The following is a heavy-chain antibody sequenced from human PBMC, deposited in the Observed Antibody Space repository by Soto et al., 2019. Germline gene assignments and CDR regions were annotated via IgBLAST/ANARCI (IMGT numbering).Heavy chain of an antibody. CDR2: ISAYNGNT. D-gene: IGHD2-21*01. J-gene: IGHJ4*02. Sequence: ASVKVSCKASCYTFTRYGISWVRQAPGQGLEWMGWISAYNGNTNYAQKLQGRVTMTTDTSTSTAYMELRSLRSDDTAVYYCAIVGPSPFPIPDWGQGTLVTVSS. V-gene: IGHV1-18*01. CDR1: CYTFTRYG. CDR3: AIVGPSPFPIPD.